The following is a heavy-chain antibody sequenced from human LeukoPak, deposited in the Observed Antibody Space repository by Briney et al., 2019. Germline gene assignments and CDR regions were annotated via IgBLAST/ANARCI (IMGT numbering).Heavy chain of an antibody. D-gene: IGHD4-17*01. CDR3: ARVWTTVTTSAFDI. Sequence: SETLSLTCTVSGVSISSYYWSWIRQPPGKGLEWIGYIYYSGSTNYNPSLKSRVTISVDTSKNQFSLKLSSVTAADTAVYYCARVWTTVTTSAFDIWGQGTMVTVSS. V-gene: IGHV4-59*08. CDR2: IYYSGST. J-gene: IGHJ3*02. CDR1: GVSISSYY.